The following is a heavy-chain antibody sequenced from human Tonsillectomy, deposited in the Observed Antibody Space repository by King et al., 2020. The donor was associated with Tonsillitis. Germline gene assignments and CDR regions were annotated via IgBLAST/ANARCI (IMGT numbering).Heavy chain of an antibody. Sequence: QLVQSGGGLVKPGGSLRLSCAASGFTFSDSYMSWIRQAPGKGLEWLSYITSSSSYTNYSDSVKGRFTISRDNAKNSLYLQMNSLRADDTAIYYCARLVVYHSYMDVWGKGTTVTVSS. CDR1: GFTFSDSY. CDR2: ITSSSSYT. CDR3: ARLVVYHSYMDV. J-gene: IGHJ6*03. D-gene: IGHD2-8*01. V-gene: IGHV3-11*05.